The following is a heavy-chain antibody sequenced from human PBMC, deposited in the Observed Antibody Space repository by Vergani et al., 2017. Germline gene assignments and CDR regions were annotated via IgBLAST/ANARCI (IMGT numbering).Heavy chain of an antibody. J-gene: IGHJ4*02. CDR1: GFTFSSYA. Sequence: EVQLLESGGGLVQPGGSLRLSCAASGFTFSSYAMSWVRQAPGKGLEWVSAISGSGGSTYYADSVKGRFTISRDNAKNSLYLQMNSLTAEDTAVYYCASAPAAYGSSWGLDYWGQGTLVTVSS. V-gene: IGHV3-23*01. CDR2: ISGSGGST. D-gene: IGHD6-13*01. CDR3: ASAPAAYGSSWGLDY.